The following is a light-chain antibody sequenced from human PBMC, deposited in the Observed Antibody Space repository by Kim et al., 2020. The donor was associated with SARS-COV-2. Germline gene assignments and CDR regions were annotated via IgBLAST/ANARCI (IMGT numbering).Light chain of an antibody. CDR3: QQHHSWRRT. Sequence: VLPAEKGAPSSRGSQNVSSSLACYQQKPGQPPRLLILDESASATGIPASFRGSACGREFTLPISSMQAEDFAVFYCQQHHSWRRTFGQGTKVDIK. CDR1: QNVSSS. J-gene: IGKJ1*01. CDR2: DES. V-gene: IGKV3-15*01.